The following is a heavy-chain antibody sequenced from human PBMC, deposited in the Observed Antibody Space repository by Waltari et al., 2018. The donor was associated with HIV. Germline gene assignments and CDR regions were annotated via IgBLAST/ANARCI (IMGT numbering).Heavy chain of an antibody. J-gene: IGHJ4*02. D-gene: IGHD3-3*01. CDR2: IFHSGSD. Sequence: QVQLQESGPGLVKPSETLSLTCGVSGYPITSGYPWGWIRQPPGMGLAWIGSIFHSGSDYYNPPLRSRVTISVDTSKNQFSLKLNSVTAADTAVYFCARSEGAQTATIFDRWGQGTLVTVSS. V-gene: IGHV4-38-2*01. CDR3: ARSEGAQTATIFDR. CDR1: GYPITSGYP.